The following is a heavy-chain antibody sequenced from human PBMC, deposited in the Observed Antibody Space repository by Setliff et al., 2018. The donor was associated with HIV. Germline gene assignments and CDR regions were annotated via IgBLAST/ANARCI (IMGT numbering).Heavy chain of an antibody. V-gene: IGHV3-48*03. Sequence: PGGSLRLSCAASGFTFSSYVMNWVRQVPGKGLEWVSYISSSGSTIYYADSVKGRFTISRDNAKNSLYLQMNSLRAEDTAIYYCAREVTRYSQDYALDIWGQGTMVTVSS. D-gene: IGHD2-2*02. CDR3: AREVTRYSQDYALDI. J-gene: IGHJ3*02. CDR2: ISSSGSTI. CDR1: GFTFSSYV.